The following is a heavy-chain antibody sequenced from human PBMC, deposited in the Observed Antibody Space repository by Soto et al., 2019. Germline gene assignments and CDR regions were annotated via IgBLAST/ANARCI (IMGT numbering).Heavy chain of an antibody. Sequence: QVQLVQSGAEVKKPGASVKVSCKASGYMFTSYYMHWVRQAPGQGLEWMGIIDPSSGSPKYAQKFQGRVTMTRDTSTNTVYIDLSSLRSEDTAVYYCAREMATIRGVYFDYWGQGPLVNVSS. CDR3: AREMATIRGVYFDY. CDR1: GYMFTSYY. D-gene: IGHD5-12*01. V-gene: IGHV1-46*01. J-gene: IGHJ4*02. CDR2: IDPSSGSP.